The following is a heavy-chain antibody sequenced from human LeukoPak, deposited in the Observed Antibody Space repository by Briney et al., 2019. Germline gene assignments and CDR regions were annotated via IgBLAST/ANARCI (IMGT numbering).Heavy chain of an antibody. CDR3: AKQGFGC. CDR2: ISGSADNT. CDR1: GFTFSNAY. J-gene: IGHJ4*02. V-gene: IGHV3-23*01. Sequence: GGSLRLSCAASGFTFSNAYMNWVRQAPGKGLEWVSTISGSADNTNYAEAVKGRFTISRDNSKNTMYLQMNSLRAEDTAVYYCAKQGFGCWGQGTLVTVSS.